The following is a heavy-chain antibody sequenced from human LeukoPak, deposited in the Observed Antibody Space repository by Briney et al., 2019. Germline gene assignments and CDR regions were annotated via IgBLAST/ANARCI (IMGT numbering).Heavy chain of an antibody. CDR1: GYTFTSYG. J-gene: IGHJ6*03. D-gene: IGHD1-26*01. V-gene: IGHV1-18*01. CDR2: ISAYNGNT. Sequence: ASVKVSCKASGYTFTSYGISWVRQAPGQGREWMGWISAYNGNTNYAQKLQGRVTMTTDTSTSTAYMELRSLRSDDTAVYYCARVWELQNRFYYYYMDVWGKGTTVAVSS. CDR3: ARVWELQNRFYYYYMDV.